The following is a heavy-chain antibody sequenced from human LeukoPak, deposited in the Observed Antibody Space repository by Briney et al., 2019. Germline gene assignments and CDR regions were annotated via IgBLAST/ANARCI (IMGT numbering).Heavy chain of an antibody. V-gene: IGHV1-2*02. CDR2: INPNSGGT. Sequence: DSVKVSCKASGYTFTDYYIHWVRQAPGQGLEWMGWINPNSGGTNYAQKFQGRVIMTRDTSISTAYMELSRLRSDDTAVYYCARGSTSPNNLDYWGQGTLVTVSS. CDR1: GYTFTDYY. J-gene: IGHJ4*02. CDR3: ARGSTSPNNLDY. D-gene: IGHD2-2*01.